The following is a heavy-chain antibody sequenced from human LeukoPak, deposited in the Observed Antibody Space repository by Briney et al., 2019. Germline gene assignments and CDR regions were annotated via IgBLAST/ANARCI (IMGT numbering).Heavy chain of an antibody. CDR3: ARAGPYGYYFDY. Sequence: SETLSLTCAVYGGSFSGYYWSWIRQPPGEGLEWIGEINHSGSTNYNPSLKSRVTISVDTSKNQFSLKLSSVTAADTAVYYCARAGPYGYYFDYWGQGTLVTVSS. D-gene: IGHD3-10*01. V-gene: IGHV4-34*01. CDR1: GGSFSGYY. CDR2: INHSGST. J-gene: IGHJ4*02.